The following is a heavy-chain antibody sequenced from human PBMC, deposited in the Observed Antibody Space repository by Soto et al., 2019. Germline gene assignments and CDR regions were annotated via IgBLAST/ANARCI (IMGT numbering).Heavy chain of an antibody. CDR2: IKSKFDGETI. Sequence: EVQLVESGGGLVKPGVSLRLSCAASGINFSRAWMSWVRQAPGKGLEWVGRIKSKFDGETIDYAAPVKGRFTISRDDSKNIVYLQMNSLNTEDTAVYYCATGLLRYYAYWGHGTLVTVSS. J-gene: IGHJ4*01. CDR3: ATGLLRYYAY. V-gene: IGHV3-15*01. CDR1: GINFSRAW. D-gene: IGHD3-9*01.